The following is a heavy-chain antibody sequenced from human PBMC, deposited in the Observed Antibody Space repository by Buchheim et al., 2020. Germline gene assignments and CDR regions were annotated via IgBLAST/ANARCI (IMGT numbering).Heavy chain of an antibody. V-gene: IGHV3-23*01. J-gene: IGHJ4*02. CDR2: ISGRGGST. CDR3: AKDQRRALAYYYDSSGYRTEGDY. Sequence: EVQLLESGGGLVQPGGSLRLSCAASGFTFSSYAMSWVRQAPGKGLDWVSAISGRGGSTYYADSVKGRFTISRDNSNNTLYLKMNSLRAEDTAVYYCAKDQRRALAYYYDSSGYRTEGDYWGQGTL. D-gene: IGHD3-22*01. CDR1: GFTFSSYA.